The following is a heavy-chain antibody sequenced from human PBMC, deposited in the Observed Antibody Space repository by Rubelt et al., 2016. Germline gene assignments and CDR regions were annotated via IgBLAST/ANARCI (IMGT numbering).Heavy chain of an antibody. Sequence: QVQLVQSGAEVKKPGSSVKVSCKASGGTFSSYAISWVRQAPGQGLEWMGWINTNSGGTNDAQKFQGRVTMTRDTSISPAYMELSRLRYDDTAVYYCERRRGIQLLKRGYYYYG. J-gene: IGHJ6*01. V-gene: IGHV1-2*02. D-gene: IGHD2-2*01. CDR3: ERRRGIQLLKRGYYYYG. CDR1: GGTFSSYA. CDR2: INTNSGGT.